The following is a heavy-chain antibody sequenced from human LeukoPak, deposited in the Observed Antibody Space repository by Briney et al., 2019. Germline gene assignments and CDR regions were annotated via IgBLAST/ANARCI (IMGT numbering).Heavy chain of an antibody. CDR1: GFTFSSYA. CDR3: AATVDQ. V-gene: IGHV3-30-3*01. J-gene: IGHJ5*02. Sequence: GGSLRLSCAASGFTFSSYAMHWVRQAPGKGLEWVAVVSSDGINKYYADSVKGRFTISRDNSKNTLYLQMNSLRAEDTAVYYCAATVDQWGQGALVTVSS. CDR2: VSSDGINK.